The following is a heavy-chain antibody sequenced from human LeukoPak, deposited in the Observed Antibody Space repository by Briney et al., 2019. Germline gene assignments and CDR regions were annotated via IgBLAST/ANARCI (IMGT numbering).Heavy chain of an antibody. CDR1: GYSISSSNW. J-gene: IGHJ4*02. CDR3: ARHVSGTHSGFDY. V-gene: IGHV4-28*01. D-gene: IGHD1-26*01. Sequence: VKPSDTLSLTCAVSGYSISSSNWWGWIRQPPGKGLEWIGYIYYSGSTYYNPSLKSRVTMSVDTSKNQFSLKLSSVTAVDTAVYYCARHVSGTHSGFDYWGQGTLVTVSS. CDR2: IYYSGST.